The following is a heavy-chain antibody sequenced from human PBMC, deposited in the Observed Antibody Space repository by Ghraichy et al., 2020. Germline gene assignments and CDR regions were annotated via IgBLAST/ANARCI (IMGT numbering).Heavy chain of an antibody. V-gene: IGHV1-69*13. J-gene: IGHJ5*02. CDR1: GGTFSSYA. D-gene: IGHD6-13*01. CDR3: ARGNSGYSSSWYSRRRHNWFDP. Sequence: VKVSCKASGGTFSSYAISWVRQAPGQGLEWMGGIIPIFGTANYAQKFQGRVTITADKSTSTAYMELSSLRSEDTAVYYCARGNSGYSSSWYSRRRHNWFDPWGQGTLVTVSS. CDR2: IIPIFGTA.